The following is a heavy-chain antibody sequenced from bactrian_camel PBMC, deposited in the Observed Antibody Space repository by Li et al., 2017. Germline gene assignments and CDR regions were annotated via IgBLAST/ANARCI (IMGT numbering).Heavy chain of an antibody. CDR1: QYTYSSNC. V-gene: IGHV3S1*01. Sequence: HVQLVESGGGTVQAGGSLRLSCAASQYTYSSNCVGWFRQAPGKEREGVAAINTGDGSTFYSDSVKGRFTISIDNAKNTLYLQMNSLRADDAAMYYCAIGLFADFGLGRGTQVTVS. CDR2: INTGDGST. J-gene: IGHJ4*01. D-gene: IGHD5*01.